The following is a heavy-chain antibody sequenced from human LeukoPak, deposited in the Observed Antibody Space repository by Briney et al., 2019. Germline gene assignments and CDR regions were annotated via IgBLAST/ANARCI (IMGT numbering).Heavy chain of an antibody. V-gene: IGHV3-33*06. CDR3: AKDQWNPDY. CDR2: VWDDGSSQ. Sequence: GGSLRLSCAASGFTSSNAWMSWVRQAPGKGLEWVAVVWDDGSSQNYADSVKGRFTISRDNSKNMLYLQMNSLRAEDTAVYYCAKDQWNPDYWGQGTLVSVSS. CDR1: GFTSSNAW. D-gene: IGHD6-19*01. J-gene: IGHJ4*02.